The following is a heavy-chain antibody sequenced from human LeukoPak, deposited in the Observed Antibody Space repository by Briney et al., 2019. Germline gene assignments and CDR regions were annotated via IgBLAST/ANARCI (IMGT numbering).Heavy chain of an antibody. V-gene: IGHV4-39*01. D-gene: IGHD5-18*01. CDR3: ARAGGYGLIDY. CDR1: GGSISSSSYY. Sequence: SDTLSLTCTLSGGSISSSSYYWGWIRQTPGKGLEWIGSIYYSGSTYYNPSLKSRVTIYVDTSKNQFSMKLSSVTAADTAVYYCARAGGYGLIDYWGQGTMVTVSS. CDR2: IYYSGST. J-gene: IGHJ4*02.